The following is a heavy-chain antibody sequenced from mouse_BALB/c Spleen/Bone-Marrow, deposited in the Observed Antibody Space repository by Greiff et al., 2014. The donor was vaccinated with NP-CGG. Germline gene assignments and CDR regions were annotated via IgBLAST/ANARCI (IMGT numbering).Heavy chain of an antibody. CDR1: GFNIEDSY. V-gene: IGHV14-3*02. J-gene: IGHJ2*01. CDR3: ARNYGSSLDY. CDR2: IDPANGNT. Sequence: EVQLQQSGAEIVKPGASVKSSCTTSGFNIEDSYIYWMKQRPEQGLEWIGRIDPANGNTKYDPKFQGKATIAVNTSSATAYLQLSSLTSEATAVYYCARNYGSSLDYWGQGTTLTVSS. D-gene: IGHD1-1*01.